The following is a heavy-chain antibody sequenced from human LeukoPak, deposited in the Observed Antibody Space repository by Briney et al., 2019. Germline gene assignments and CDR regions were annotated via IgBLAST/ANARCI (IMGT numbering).Heavy chain of an antibody. CDR2: MNPNSGNT. CDR3: ARGLGWEYPYYDFWSGYYTDATYNWFDP. V-gene: IGHV1-8*01. CDR1: GYTFTSYD. D-gene: IGHD3-3*01. Sequence: ASVKVSCKASGYTFTSYDINWVRQATGQGLEWMGWMNPNSGNTGYAQKFQGRVTMTRNTSISTAYMELSSLRSEDTAVYYCARGLGWEYPYYDFWSGYYTDATYNWFDPWGQGTLVTVSS. J-gene: IGHJ5*02.